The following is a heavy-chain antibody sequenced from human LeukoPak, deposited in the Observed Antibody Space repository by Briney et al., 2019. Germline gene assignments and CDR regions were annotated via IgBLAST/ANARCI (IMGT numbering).Heavy chain of an antibody. V-gene: IGHV4-59*01. D-gene: IGHD3-9*01. Sequence: PSETLSLTCTVSGGSISSYYWSWIRQPPGKGLGWIGYIYYSGSTNYNPSLKSRVTISVDTSKNQFSLKLSSVTAADTAVYYCARSGGAIRHFRESDYWGQGTLVTVSS. CDR1: GGSISSYY. CDR3: ARSGGAIRHFRESDY. J-gene: IGHJ4*02. CDR2: IYYSGST.